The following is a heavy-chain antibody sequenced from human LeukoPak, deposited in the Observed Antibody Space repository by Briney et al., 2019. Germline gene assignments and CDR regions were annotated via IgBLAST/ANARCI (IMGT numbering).Heavy chain of an antibody. V-gene: IGHV3-11*01. Sequence: GGSLRLSCAASGFNFSDYYMTWIRQAPGKGLEWHSYMSNNGSSAYYRDSAKGRFTISRDNAKNALYLEMNGLTVEDTAVYYCARQKRAFDYWGRGTLVTVST. CDR3: ARQKRAFDY. CDR1: GFNFSDYY. J-gene: IGHJ4*02. CDR2: MSNNGSSA.